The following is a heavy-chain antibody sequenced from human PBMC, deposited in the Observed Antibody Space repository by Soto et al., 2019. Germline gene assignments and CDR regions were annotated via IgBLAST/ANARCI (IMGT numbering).Heavy chain of an antibody. CDR2: IYICGKT. Sequence: TSETLSLTCTVSGGSITNNFWSWVRLPAGKTLEWIGRIYICGKTLYNPSLKSRVTLSIYTSNYQFSLTLSSVTAADTALYFCAEDTVLCLHFSFFENWCQGTLVNVSA. D-gene: IGHD3-3*02. V-gene: IGHV4-4*07. J-gene: IGHJ4*02. CDR1: GGSITNNF. CDR3: AEDTVLCLHFSFFEN.